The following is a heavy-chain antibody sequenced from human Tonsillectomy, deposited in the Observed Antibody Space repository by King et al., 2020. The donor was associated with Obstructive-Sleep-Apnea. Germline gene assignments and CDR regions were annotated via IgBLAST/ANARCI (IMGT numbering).Heavy chain of an antibody. D-gene: IGHD6-19*01. CDR2: ISGSGGST. Sequence: EVQLVESGGGLVQPGGSLRLSCAASGFTFSSYAMSWVRQAPGKGLEWVSAISGSGGSTYYADSVKGRFTFSRDNSKNTLVLQMNSLRAEDTAVYYCAKDRGIAVAGDYYYYGMDVWGQGTTVTVSS. CDR3: AKDRGIAVAGDYYYYGMDV. CDR1: GFTFSSYA. V-gene: IGHV3-23*04. J-gene: IGHJ6*02.